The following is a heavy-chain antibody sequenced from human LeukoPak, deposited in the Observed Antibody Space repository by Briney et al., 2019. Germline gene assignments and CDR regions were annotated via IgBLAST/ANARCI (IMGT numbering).Heavy chain of an antibody. CDR3: ARVVPGTGFFY. CDR2: ISSSSSHI. V-gene: IGHV3-21*01. J-gene: IGHJ4*02. Sequence: GGSLRLSCAASGFTSSSYTMNWVRQAPGKGLEWVSSISSSSSHIYYADSETGRFTISRDNAKISLYMQMNSLRAEDTAVYYCARVVPGTGFFYWGQGTLVTVSS. D-gene: IGHD2-8*02. CDR1: GFTSSSYT.